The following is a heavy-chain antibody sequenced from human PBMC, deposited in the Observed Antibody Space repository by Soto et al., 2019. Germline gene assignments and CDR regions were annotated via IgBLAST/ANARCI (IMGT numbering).Heavy chain of an antibody. D-gene: IGHD6-19*01. J-gene: IGHJ4*02. CDR2: IYYSGST. V-gene: IGHV4-39*01. CDR3: SRPLVGYSSAHAGGEDY. Sequence: SETLCLTRTVSGGSIGSSSYYWGWIRQPPGKGLEWIGSIYYSGSTYYNPSLKSRVTISVDTSKNQFSLKLSSVTAADTAVYYCSRPLVGYSSAHAGGEDYWGQGTLVTVSS. CDR1: GGSIGSSSYY.